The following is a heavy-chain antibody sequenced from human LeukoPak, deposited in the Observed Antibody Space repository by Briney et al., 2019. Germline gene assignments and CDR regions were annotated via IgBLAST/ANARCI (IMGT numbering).Heavy chain of an antibody. V-gene: IGHV1-2*02. CDR3: ARARGQLVPYFDS. CDR2: INLNSGGT. Sequence: ASVKDSCKAPGYTFTDYYMHSVRQAPGQGVEWMGWINLNSGGTNIAQKCQGRFAMTRDTSMSTAYLELGSLRSDATAVYFCARARGQLVPYFDSWGQGTLVTVSS. J-gene: IGHJ4*02. CDR1: GYTFTDYY. D-gene: IGHD6-6*01.